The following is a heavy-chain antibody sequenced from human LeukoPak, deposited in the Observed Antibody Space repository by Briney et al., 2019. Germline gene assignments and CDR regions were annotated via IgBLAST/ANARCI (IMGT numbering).Heavy chain of an antibody. CDR3: ASGDNMDV. V-gene: IGHV3-7*01. CDR1: GFTFSSSW. Sequence: GGSLRLSCAASGFTFSSSWMYWVRQAPGKGLEWVANINQDASEKNYVGSVKGRFTISRDNAKNSLYLQMNSLRAKDTALYYCASGDNMDVWGKGTTVTVSS. D-gene: IGHD3-3*01. CDR2: INQDASEK. J-gene: IGHJ6*03.